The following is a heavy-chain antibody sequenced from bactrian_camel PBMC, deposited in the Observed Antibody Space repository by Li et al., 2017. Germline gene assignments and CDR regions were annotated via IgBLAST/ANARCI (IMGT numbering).Heavy chain of an antibody. CDR2: IQGGSEPT. D-gene: IGHD6*01. Sequence: VQLVESGGGSVQPGGSLRLSCAASRFPVASGRMAWFRQSPGKEREGVGAIQGGSEPTYADSVKGRFTISKDNAKKTLYLQMNSLKVEDTALYVCAARRWYGTRWNSPPLYDYWGQGTQVTVS. J-gene: IGHJ4*01. V-gene: IGHV3S31*01. CDR3: AARRWYGTRWNSPPLYDY. CDR1: RFPVASGR.